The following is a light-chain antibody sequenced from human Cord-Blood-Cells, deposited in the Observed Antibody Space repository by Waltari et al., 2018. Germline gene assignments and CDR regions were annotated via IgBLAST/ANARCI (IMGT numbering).Light chain of an antibody. Sequence: QSVLTQPPSASGTPGQRVTISCSGSSSNIGSNTVNWYQQLPGTAPKLLIYSNNRRPSGVPGRCSGSKCGTAASLASSGLQSEDEADYYCAAWDDSLNGWVFGGGTKLTVL. J-gene: IGLJ3*02. CDR1: SSNIGSNT. CDR3: AAWDDSLNGWV. V-gene: IGLV1-44*01. CDR2: SNN.